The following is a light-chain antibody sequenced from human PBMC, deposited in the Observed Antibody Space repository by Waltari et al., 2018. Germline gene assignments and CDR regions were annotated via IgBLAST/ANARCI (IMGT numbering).Light chain of an antibody. J-gene: IGKJ2*03. CDR3: QQYAGAPYS. Sequence: EILLTPSPGTLSLSPGERATLSCRASQTVSNSYLAWYQQKPGQAPRLLIYGVSRRATGIPDRVTGSGSGTDFSLTISGLEPEDLAVYYCQQYAGAPYSFGQGTKLEIK. CDR1: QTVSNSY. CDR2: GVS. V-gene: IGKV3-20*01.